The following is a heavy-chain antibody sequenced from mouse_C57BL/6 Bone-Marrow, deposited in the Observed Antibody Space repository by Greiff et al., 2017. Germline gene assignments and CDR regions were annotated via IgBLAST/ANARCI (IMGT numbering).Heavy chain of an antibody. CDR1: GYTFTSYW. CDR2: INPSSGYT. V-gene: IGHV1-7*01. CDR3: ARLIKNPYWYFDV. Sequence: QVQLQQSGAELAKPGASVKLSCKASGYTFTSYWMRWVKQRPGQGLEWIGYINPSSGYTKYNQKFKDKATLTADKSSSTAYMQLSSLTYEDSAVYYCARLIKNPYWYFDVWGTGTTVTVSS. J-gene: IGHJ1*03. D-gene: IGHD2-4*01.